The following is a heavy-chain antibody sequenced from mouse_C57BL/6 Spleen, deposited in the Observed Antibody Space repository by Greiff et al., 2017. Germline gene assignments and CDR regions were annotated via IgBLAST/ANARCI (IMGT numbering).Heavy chain of an antibody. CDR3: ASNYDYFDD. J-gene: IGHJ2*01. CDR1: GYTFTSYW. V-gene: IGHV1-61*01. CDR2: IYPSDSET. Sequence: QVHVKQPGAELVRPGSSVKLSCKASGYTFTSYWMDWVKQRPGQGLEWIGNIYPSDSETHYNQKFKDKATLTVDKSPSTAYMQLSSLTSEDSAVYYCASNYDYFDDWGQGTTLTVSS. D-gene: IGHD2-1*01.